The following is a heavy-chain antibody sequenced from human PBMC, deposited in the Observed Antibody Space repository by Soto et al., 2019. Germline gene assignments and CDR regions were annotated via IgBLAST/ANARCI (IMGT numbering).Heavy chain of an antibody. V-gene: IGHV4-31*03. CDR3: AGGRGYCYGPYYVDY. Sequence: PSETLSLTCPVSGGSISSGGYYWSWFSQIPGKGLEWIGDFYYSGPTYHNPSLRSRLTISGDASKNQFSLKLSSVTAADTALYYGAGGRGYCYGPYYVDYWGQGTPGTVSS. D-gene: IGHD5-18*01. CDR1: GGSISSGGYY. CDR2: FYYSGPT. J-gene: IGHJ4*02.